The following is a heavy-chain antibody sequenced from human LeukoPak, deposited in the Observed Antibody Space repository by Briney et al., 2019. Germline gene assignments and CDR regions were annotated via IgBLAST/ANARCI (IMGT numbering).Heavy chain of an antibody. CDR3: AKDGSSGIAATADAFDI. V-gene: IGHV3-23*01. CDR2: ISGGGATS. Sequence: GGSLRLSCAASGFTFNTYAMSWVRQAPGKGLEWVSAISGGGATSYYADSVEGRFTISRDNSKNTLYLQMNSLRAEDTAIYYCAKDGSSGIAATADAFDIWGQGAMVTVFS. CDR1: GFTFNTYA. J-gene: IGHJ3*02. D-gene: IGHD6-13*01.